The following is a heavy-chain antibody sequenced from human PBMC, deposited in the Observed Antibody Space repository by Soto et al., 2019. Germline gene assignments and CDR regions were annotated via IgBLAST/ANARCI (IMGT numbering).Heavy chain of an antibody. J-gene: IGHJ6*03. V-gene: IGHV4-59*01. CDR2: IYYSGST. CDR3: ARDGSGYDFSYYYYMDV. CDR1: GXSISSYY. Sequence: PSETLSLTCTVSGXSISSYYWSWIRQPPGKGLEWVGYIYYSGSTNYNPSLKSRVTISVDTSKNQFSLKLSSVTAADTAAYYCARDGSGYDFSYYYYMDVWGKGTTVTVSS. D-gene: IGHD5-12*01.